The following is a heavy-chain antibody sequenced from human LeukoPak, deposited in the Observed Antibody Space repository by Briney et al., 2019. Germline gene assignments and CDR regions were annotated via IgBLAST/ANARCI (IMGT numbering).Heavy chain of an antibody. J-gene: IGHJ5*02. V-gene: IGHV3-66*02. Sequence: GGSLRLSCAASGFTFSSYSMNWVRQAPGKGLEWVSVICSGGCTYYAGSVKGRFTISRDNSKNTLFLQMNSLRAEDTAVYYCARFPGDGYGGNSWFDPWGQGTLVTVSS. CDR2: ICSGGCT. D-gene: IGHD4-23*01. CDR1: GFTFSSYS. CDR3: ARFPGDGYGGNSWFDP.